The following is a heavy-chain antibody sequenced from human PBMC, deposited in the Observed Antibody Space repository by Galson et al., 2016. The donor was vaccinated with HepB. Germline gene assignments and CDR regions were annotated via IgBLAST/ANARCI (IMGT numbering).Heavy chain of an antibody. J-gene: IGHJ4*02. Sequence: LRLSCAASGFTFSSYSMNWVRQAPGKGLEWVSSISSSSSYIYYADSVKGRFTISRDNARNSMYLQMNSMRADDTAVYYCARAQWILARRAAYFDYWGQGNLVTVSP. CDR1: GFTFSSYS. V-gene: IGHV3-21*01. CDR3: ARAQWILARRAAYFDY. D-gene: IGHD5-18*01. CDR2: ISSSSSYI.